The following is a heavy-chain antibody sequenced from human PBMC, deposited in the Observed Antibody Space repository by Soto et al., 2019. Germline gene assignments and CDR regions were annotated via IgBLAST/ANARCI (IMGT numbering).Heavy chain of an antibody. J-gene: IGHJ4*02. D-gene: IGHD5-12*01. CDR3: ARQAEGGYNYGY. CDR1: GGTFSRYA. CDR2: IVPIVDTA. Sequence: GASVKVCCKTSGGTFSRYAISWGRPPPGQGLEWMGGIVPIVDTATYAQKFQGRVTITADESTSTAYMELSRLRSDDTAVYYCARQAEGGYNYGYWGQGTLVTVSS. V-gene: IGHV1-69*13.